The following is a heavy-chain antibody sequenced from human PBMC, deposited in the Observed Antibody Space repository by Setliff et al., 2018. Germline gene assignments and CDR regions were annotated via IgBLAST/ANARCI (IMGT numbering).Heavy chain of an antibody. V-gene: IGHV4-39*07. Sequence: SETLSLTCTVSGGSISSSSYYWGWIRQPPGKGLEWIGSIYYSGSTNYNPSLKSRVTISVDTSKNQFSLKLSSVTAADTAVYYCARDHGRITMVRGVLWGQGTLVTVSS. CDR3: ARDHGRITMVRGVL. D-gene: IGHD3-10*01. CDR2: IYYSGST. CDR1: GGSISSSSYY. J-gene: IGHJ4*02.